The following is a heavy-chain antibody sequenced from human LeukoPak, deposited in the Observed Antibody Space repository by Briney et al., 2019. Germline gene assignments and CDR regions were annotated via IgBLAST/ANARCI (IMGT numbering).Heavy chain of an antibody. CDR3: AKAASNWFDP. Sequence: GRSLRLSCAASGFTFSSYGIHWVRRAPGKGLEWVAVISYDGSNKFYADSVKGRFTISRDNSNDTLYLQMDSLRVEDTAVYYCAKAASNWFDPWGQGTLVTVSS. V-gene: IGHV3-30*18. CDR2: ISYDGSNK. D-gene: IGHD6-25*01. J-gene: IGHJ5*02. CDR1: GFTFSSYG.